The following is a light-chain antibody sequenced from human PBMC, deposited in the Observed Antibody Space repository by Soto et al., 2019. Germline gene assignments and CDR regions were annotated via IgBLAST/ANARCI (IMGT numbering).Light chain of an antibody. CDR3: QQYGISQNT. J-gene: IGKJ2*01. V-gene: IGKV3-20*01. Sequence: ETVMTQSPGTLSLSPGARATLSCRASQSVSSGYVAWYQQKPGQAPRLLIFGASTSATGIPDRFTGSGSGTDFTPTNSRLEPEDFAVYYCQQYGISQNTFGQGTKLEIK. CDR1: QSVSSGY. CDR2: GAS.